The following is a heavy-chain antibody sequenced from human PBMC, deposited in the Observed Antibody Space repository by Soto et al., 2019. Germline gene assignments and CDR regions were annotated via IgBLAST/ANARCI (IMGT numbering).Heavy chain of an antibody. Sequence: EVQLLESGGGLVQPGGSLRLSCGVSGFTFNDFAMNWVRQAPGKGPEWLAYIDGSGATKKYADSVRGRFTISRDNPNNSLFLQMSSLSAAGTAIYYCSRGFGRFNYWSQGTLVSVSS. CDR1: GFTFNDFA. CDR3: SRGFGRFNY. D-gene: IGHD3-10*01. CDR2: IDGSGATK. V-gene: IGHV3-48*03. J-gene: IGHJ4*02.